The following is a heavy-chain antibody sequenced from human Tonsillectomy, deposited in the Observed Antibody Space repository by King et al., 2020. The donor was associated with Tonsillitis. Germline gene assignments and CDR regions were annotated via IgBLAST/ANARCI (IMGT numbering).Heavy chain of an antibody. CDR3: AKNGVTRIDAVTASIEAFDD. CDR2: ISGSGDTT. CDR1: GFTFSRYD. V-gene: IGHV3-23*04. Sequence: VQLVESGGGLVQPGGSLRLSCVVSGFTFSRYDMSWVRQAPGKGLEWVSGISGSGDTTYYADSVKGRFTISRDNSKNTLSLQMNSLRAEDTAVYYCAKNGVTRIDAVTASIEAFDDWGQGTMVTVSS. D-gene: IGHD3-22*01. J-gene: IGHJ3*01.